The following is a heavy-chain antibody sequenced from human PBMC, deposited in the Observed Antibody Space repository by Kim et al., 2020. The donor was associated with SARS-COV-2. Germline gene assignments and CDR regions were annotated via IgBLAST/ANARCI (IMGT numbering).Heavy chain of an antibody. CDR1: GFTFSTYA. D-gene: IGHD1-1*01. J-gene: IGHJ5*02. V-gene: IGHV3-23*01. CDR2: ICGSGDRT. Sequence: GGSLRLPCEASGFTFSTYAMTWVRQAPGKGLEWVSTICGSGDRTFYADSVKGRFTISRDNYQNTLYLQMSSLRAEDTATYYCARGRSTCAVDWFDPWGQG. CDR3: ARGRSTCAVDWFDP.